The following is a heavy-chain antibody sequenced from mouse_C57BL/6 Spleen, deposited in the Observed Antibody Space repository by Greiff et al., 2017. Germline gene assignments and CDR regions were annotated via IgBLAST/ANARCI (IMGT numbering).Heavy chain of an antibody. D-gene: IGHD1-1*01. CDR2: INPNYGTT. Sequence: EVKLMESGPELVKPGASVKISCKASGYSFTDYNMNWVKQSNGKSLEWIGVINPNYGTTSYNQKFKGKATLTVEQSSSTAYMQLNSLTSEDSAVYYCVGITTVPDWYFDVWGTGTTVTVSS. V-gene: IGHV1-39*01. CDR3: VGITTVPDWYFDV. J-gene: IGHJ1*03. CDR1: GYSFTDYN.